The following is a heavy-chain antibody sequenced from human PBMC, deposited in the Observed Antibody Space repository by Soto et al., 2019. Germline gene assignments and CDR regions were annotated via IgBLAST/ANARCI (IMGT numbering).Heavy chain of an antibody. CDR1: GFTFSSYA. Sequence: LRLSCAASGFTFSSYAMHWVRQAPGKGLEWVAVISYDGSNKYYADSVKGRFTISRDNSKNTLYLQMNSLRAEDTAVYYCARDRATQYYFDYWGQGTLVTVSS. D-gene: IGHD1-1*01. CDR3: ARDRATQYYFDY. CDR2: ISYDGSNK. J-gene: IGHJ4*02. V-gene: IGHV3-30-3*01.